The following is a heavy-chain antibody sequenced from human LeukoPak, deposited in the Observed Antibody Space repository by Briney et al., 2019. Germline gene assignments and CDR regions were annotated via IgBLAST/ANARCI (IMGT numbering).Heavy chain of an antibody. CDR2: ISAYNGNT. D-gene: IGHD3-22*01. V-gene: IGHV1-18*01. J-gene: IGHJ4*02. CDR3: ARRRYYYDSSGYYQIYDY. CDR1: GYTFTSYG. Sequence: ASVKVSCKASGYTFTSYGISWVRQAPGQGLEWMGWISAYNGNTNYAQRLQGRVTMTTDTSTSTAYMELRSLRSDDTAVYYCARRRYYYDSSGYYQIYDYWGQGTLVTVSS.